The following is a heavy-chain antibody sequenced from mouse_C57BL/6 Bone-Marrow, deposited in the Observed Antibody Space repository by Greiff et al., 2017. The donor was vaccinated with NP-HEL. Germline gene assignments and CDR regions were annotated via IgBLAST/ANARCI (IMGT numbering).Heavy chain of an antibody. Sequence: EVQGVESGEGLVKPGGSLKLSCAASGFTFSSYAMSWVRQTPEKRLEWVAYISSGGDYIYYADTVKGRFTISRDNARNTLYLQMSSLKSEDTAMYYCTRVPAITTVVATDYAMDYWGQGTSVTVSS. CDR3: TRVPAITTVVATDYAMDY. CDR2: ISSGGDYI. D-gene: IGHD1-1*01. V-gene: IGHV5-9-1*02. CDR1: GFTFSSYA. J-gene: IGHJ4*01.